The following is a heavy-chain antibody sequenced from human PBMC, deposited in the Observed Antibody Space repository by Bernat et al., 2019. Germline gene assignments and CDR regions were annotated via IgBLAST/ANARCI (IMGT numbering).Heavy chain of an antibody. V-gene: IGHV3-15*01. Sequence: EVQLVESGGGLVKPGGSLRLSCAASGFTFSNAWMSWVRQAPGKGLEWVGRIKSKTDGGTTDYAAPVKGRFTISRDDSKHTLYLQMNSLKTEDTAVYYCTTDPLSGGVITGWGQGTLVTVSS. CDR3: TTDPLSGGVITG. CDR2: IKSKTDGGTT. J-gene: IGHJ4*02. CDR1: GFTFSNAW. D-gene: IGHD3-10*01.